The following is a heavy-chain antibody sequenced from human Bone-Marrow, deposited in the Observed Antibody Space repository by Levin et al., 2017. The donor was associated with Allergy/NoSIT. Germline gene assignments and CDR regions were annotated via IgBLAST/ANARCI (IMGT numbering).Heavy chain of an antibody. Sequence: VWSLRLSCAASGFTFSSYGMHWVRQAPGKGLEWVAVISYDGSNKYYADSVKGRFTISRDNSKNTLYLQMNSLRAEDTAVYYCAKDQGAYYDFWSGFPDPWGQGTLVTVSS. V-gene: IGHV3-30*18. J-gene: IGHJ5*02. D-gene: IGHD3-3*01. CDR1: GFTFSSYG. CDR2: ISYDGSNK. CDR3: AKDQGAYYDFWSGFPDP.